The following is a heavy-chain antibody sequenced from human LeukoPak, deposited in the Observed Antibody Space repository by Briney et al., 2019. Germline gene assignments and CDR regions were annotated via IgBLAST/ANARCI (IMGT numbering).Heavy chain of an antibody. CDR1: GGSFSGYY. Sequence: SETLSLTCAVYGGSFSGYYWSWIRQPPGKGLEWIGEINHSGSTNYNPSLKSRVTISVDTSKNQFSLKLSSVTAADTAVYYCATMRRRDRTYYYDSSGFGVTGWGQGTLVTVSS. V-gene: IGHV4-34*01. CDR2: INHSGST. CDR3: ATMRRRDRTYYYDSSGFGVTG. J-gene: IGHJ4*02. D-gene: IGHD3-22*01.